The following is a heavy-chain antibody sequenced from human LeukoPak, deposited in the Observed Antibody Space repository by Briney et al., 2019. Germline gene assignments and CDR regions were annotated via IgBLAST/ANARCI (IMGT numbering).Heavy chain of an antibody. V-gene: IGHV4-4*07. CDR3: AREEGSSWPQYHNWFDP. CDR2: IYTSGST. D-gene: IGHD6-13*01. CDR1: GGSISSYY. Sequence: SETLSLTCTVSGGSISSYYWSWIRQPAGKGLEWIGRIYTSGSTNYNPSLKSRVTMSVDTSKNQFSLKLSSVTAADTAVYYCAREEGSSWPQYHNWFDPWGQGPLVTVSS. J-gene: IGHJ5*02.